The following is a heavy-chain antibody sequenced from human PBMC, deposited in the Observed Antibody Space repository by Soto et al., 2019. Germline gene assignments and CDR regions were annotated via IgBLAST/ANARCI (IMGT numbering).Heavy chain of an antibody. CDR3: AASPIVVVTDIPEYAWFDP. CDR1: GGSFSTFY. CDR2: ISYNGDT. D-gene: IGHD2-21*02. J-gene: IGHJ5*02. Sequence: SETLSLTCTFSGGSFSTFYWSWIRQSPGTGLEWIGYISYNGDTNYNPSLKSRVTISLDTSKNQFSLKVTSVTAADTAVYYCAASPIVVVTDIPEYAWFDPWGQGNLVTVSS. V-gene: IGHV4-59*12.